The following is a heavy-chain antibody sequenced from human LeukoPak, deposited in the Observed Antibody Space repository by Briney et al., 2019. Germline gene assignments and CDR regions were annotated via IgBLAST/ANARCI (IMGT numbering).Heavy chain of an antibody. D-gene: IGHD3-16*01. J-gene: IGHJ4*02. CDR1: GGSISSYY. CDR3: ARLMGVWSVYYFDY. Sequence: PSETLSLTCTVSGGSISSYYWSWIRQPPGKGLVWIGYIYYSGSTNYNPSLKSRVTISVDTSKNQFSLKLSSVTAADTAVYYCARLMGVWSVYYFDYWGQGTLVTVSS. V-gene: IGHV4-59*08. CDR2: IYYSGST.